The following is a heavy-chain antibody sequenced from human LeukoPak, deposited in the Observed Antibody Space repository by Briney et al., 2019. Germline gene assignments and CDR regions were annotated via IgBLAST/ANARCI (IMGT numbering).Heavy chain of an antibody. Sequence: GGSLRLSCAASGFTFSSYGMHWARQAPGKGLEWVAFIRYDGSNKYYADSVKGRFTISRDNSKNTLYLQMNSLRAEDTAVYYCAKGTYYYDSSGPYGNNELDYWGQGTLVTVSS. CDR2: IRYDGSNK. CDR3: AKGTYYYDSSGPYGNNELDY. D-gene: IGHD3-22*01. V-gene: IGHV3-30*02. CDR1: GFTFSSYG. J-gene: IGHJ4*02.